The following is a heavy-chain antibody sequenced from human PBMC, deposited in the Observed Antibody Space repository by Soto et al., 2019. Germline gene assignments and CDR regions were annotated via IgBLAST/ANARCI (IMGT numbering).Heavy chain of an antibody. CDR1: GGSISSYY. D-gene: IGHD3-3*01. V-gene: IGHV4-59*01. CDR3: ARSDFGVVSGSYYYYYGMDV. Sequence: NPSETLSLTCTVSGGSISSYYWSWIRQPPGKGLEWIGYIYYSGSTNYNPSLKSRVTISVDTSKNQFSLKLSSVTAADTAVYYCARSDFGVVSGSYYYYYGMDVWGQGTTVTVSS. CDR2: IYYSGST. J-gene: IGHJ6*02.